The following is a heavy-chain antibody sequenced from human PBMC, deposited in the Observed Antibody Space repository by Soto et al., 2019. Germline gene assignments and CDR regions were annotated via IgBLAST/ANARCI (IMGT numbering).Heavy chain of an antibody. CDR2: ISGSGGGT. V-gene: IGHV3-23*01. J-gene: IGHJ1*01. D-gene: IGHD4-17*01. CDR1: GFTFSNYA. CDR3: AKVGWNTMTTVTKGYFQH. Sequence: EVQLLESGGGLVQPGGSLRLSCAASGFTFSNYAMNWVRQAPGKGLEWVSTISGSGGGTYYADSVKGRFTISSDNSKNTRYLQMNSLRAEDTAVYYCAKVGWNTMTTVTKGYFQHWGQGTLVTVSS.